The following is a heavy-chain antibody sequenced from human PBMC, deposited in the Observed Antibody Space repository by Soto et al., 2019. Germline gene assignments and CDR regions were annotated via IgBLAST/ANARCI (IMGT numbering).Heavy chain of an antibody. CDR3: VRRGHVASNARAFGMDV. V-gene: IGHV5-51*01. CDR2: IFPADSEA. Sequence: GESLKISCKVTGYNFIDYWIGWVRQMPVKGLDWMGIIFPADSEARFSPPFQGQVTMSVDKSNSTAYLLWRSLKASDSGMYFCVRRGHVASNARAFGMDVSGPGIPVTVSS. D-gene: IGHD3-3*01. J-gene: IGHJ6*02. CDR1: GYNFIDYW.